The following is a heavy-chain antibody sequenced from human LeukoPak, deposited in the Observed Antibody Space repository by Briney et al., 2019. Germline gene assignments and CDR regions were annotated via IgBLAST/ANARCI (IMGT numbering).Heavy chain of an antibody. D-gene: IGHD5-12*01. Sequence: GGSLRLSCAASGFTFSSYWMHWVRQAPGKGLVWVSRINSDGSSTSYADSVKGRFTISRDNAKNTLYLQMNSLRAEDTAVYYCAREDCSGYDYLFRTWGQGTLVTVSS. CDR2: INSDGSST. J-gene: IGHJ5*02. CDR1: GFTFSSYW. CDR3: AREDCSGYDYLFRT. V-gene: IGHV3-74*01.